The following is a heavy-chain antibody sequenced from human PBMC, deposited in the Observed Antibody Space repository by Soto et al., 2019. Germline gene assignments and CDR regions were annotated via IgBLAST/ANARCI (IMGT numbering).Heavy chain of an antibody. CDR2: IIPIFSTP. V-gene: IGHV1-69*12. CDR1: GGTFGSYA. D-gene: IGHD3-22*01. J-gene: IGHJ5*02. CDR3: ARPIQYYCDTSAQSAWFDP. Sequence: QVQLVQSGAEVKKPGSSVKVSCKTSGGTFGSYAISWVRQAPGQGLEWMGGIIPIFSTPNYAQKFQGRVTITADESTRTAYLELSSLRSEDTAVYYCARPIQYYCDTSAQSAWFDPWGQGTLVTVSS.